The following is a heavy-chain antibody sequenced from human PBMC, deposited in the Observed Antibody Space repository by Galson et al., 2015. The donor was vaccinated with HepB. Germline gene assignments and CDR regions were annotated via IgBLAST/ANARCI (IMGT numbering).Heavy chain of an antibody. CDR1: GYTLTELS. Sequence: SVKVSCKVSGYTLTELSMHWVRQAPGKGLEWMGGFDPEDGETIYAQKFQGRVTMTEDTSTDTAYMELSSLRSEDTAVYYCATGGLNYYYYMDVWGKGTTVAVSS. CDR2: FDPEDGET. J-gene: IGHJ6*03. CDR3: ATGGLNYYYYMDV. V-gene: IGHV1-24*01.